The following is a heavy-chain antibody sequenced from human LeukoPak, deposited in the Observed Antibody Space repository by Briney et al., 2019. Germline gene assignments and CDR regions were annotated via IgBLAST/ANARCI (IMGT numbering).Heavy chain of an antibody. D-gene: IGHD2-21*02. V-gene: IGHV4-31*03. CDR3: ARDVVVTSSPDAFDI. Sequence: SETLSLTCTVSGDSVTSGGYLWTWIRRHPGKGLDWIGYISNSGTTSYNPSLRSRVSISVDTSNNQFSLRLSSVTAADTAVYYCARDVVVTSSPDAFDIWGQGTMVTVSS. J-gene: IGHJ3*02. CDR1: GDSVTSGGYL. CDR2: ISNSGTT.